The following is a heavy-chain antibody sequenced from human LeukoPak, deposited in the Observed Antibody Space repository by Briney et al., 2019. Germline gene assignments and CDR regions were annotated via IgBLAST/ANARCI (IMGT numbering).Heavy chain of an antibody. CDR2: IFSNDAK. D-gene: IGHD4-17*01. CDR3: ARTAPDYGDYLLDY. V-gene: IGHV2-26*01. Sequence: SGPTLFNPAETLTLSCTGFGFSLSNARMGVTWIRQPPGRALEWLAHIFSNDAKSYSTSLKSRLTISKDTSKSQVVLTVTNMDPVDTAAYYCARTAPDYGDYLLDYLVQGTLVTVSS. CDR1: GFSLSNARMG. J-gene: IGHJ4*02.